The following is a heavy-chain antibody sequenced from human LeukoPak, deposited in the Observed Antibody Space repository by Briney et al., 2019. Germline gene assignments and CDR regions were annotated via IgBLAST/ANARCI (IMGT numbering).Heavy chain of an antibody. CDR3: ARHTAAAALDY. D-gene: IGHD6-13*01. CDR1: GGSISSNTYY. J-gene: IGHJ4*02. CDR2: IYYTGNT. V-gene: IGHV4-39*01. Sequence: SETLSLTCTVSGGSISSNTYYWGWIRQPPGKGLEWIGSIYYTGNTFYSPSLKSRVTISVDTSKNQFSLKLSSVTAADTAVYYCARHTAAAALDYWGQGTLVTVSS.